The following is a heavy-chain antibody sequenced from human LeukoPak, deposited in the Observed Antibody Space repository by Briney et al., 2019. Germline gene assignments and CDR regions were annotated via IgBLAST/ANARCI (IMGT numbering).Heavy chain of an antibody. CDR2: IYYSGST. V-gene: IGHV4-59*01. Sequence: SETLSLTCTVSGASINSYYWSWIRQPPGEGLEWIGYIYYSGSTSYNPSLKSRVTMSLDTSKNQLSLKLSSVTAADTAVYYCARWYCSSDTCYHMDVWGKGTTVTVSS. J-gene: IGHJ6*03. CDR3: ARWYCSSDTCYHMDV. D-gene: IGHD2-2*01. CDR1: GASINSYY.